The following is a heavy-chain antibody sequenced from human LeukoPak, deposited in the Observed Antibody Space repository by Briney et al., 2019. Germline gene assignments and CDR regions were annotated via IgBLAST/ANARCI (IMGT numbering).Heavy chain of an antibody. CDR1: GFTFSTYD. CDR3: VREIRETVITRHYYYGIDV. V-gene: IGHV3-13*04. D-gene: IGHD1-7*01. Sequence: GGSLRLSCAASGFTFSTYDMHWVRQVTGKGLEWVSAIGAGEDTYYLGSVKGRFTISRENAKNVLYLQMSSLRVEDTAVYYCVREIRETVITRHYYYGIDVWGQGTTVTVSS. J-gene: IGHJ6*02. CDR2: IGAGEDT.